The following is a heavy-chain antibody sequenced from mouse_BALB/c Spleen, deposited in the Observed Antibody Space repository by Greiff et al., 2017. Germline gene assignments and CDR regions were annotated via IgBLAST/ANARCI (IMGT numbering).Heavy chain of an antibody. CDR1: GYSITSDYA. Sequence: EVMLMESGPGLVKPSQSLSLTCTVTGYSITSDYAWNWIRQFPGNKLEWMGYISYSGSTSYNPSLKSRISITRGTSKNQFFLQLNSVTTEDTATYYCASIYYYGSSYLYYAMDYWGQGTSVTVSS. D-gene: IGHD1-1*01. CDR2: ISYSGST. V-gene: IGHV3-2*02. J-gene: IGHJ4*01. CDR3: ASIYYYGSSYLYYAMDY.